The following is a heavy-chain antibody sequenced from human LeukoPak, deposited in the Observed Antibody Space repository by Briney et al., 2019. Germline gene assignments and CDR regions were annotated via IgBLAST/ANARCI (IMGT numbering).Heavy chain of an antibody. CDR3: ARVGYSYGYDWFDP. V-gene: IGHV1-69*01. CDR1: GGTFSSYD. D-gene: IGHD5-18*01. CDR2: IIPIFGTA. J-gene: IGHJ5*02. Sequence: GSSVKISCKASGGTFSSYDISWVRQAPGQGLEWMGGIIPIFGTANYAQKFQGRVTITADESTSTAYMELSSLRSEDTAVYYCARVGYSYGYDWFDPWGQGTLVTVSS.